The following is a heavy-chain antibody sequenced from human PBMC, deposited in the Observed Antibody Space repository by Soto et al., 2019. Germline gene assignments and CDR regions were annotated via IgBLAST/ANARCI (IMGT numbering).Heavy chain of an antibody. V-gene: IGHV3-23*01. J-gene: IGHJ5*02. CDR3: ARDVGASHPKYWFDP. D-gene: IGHD1-26*01. CDR1: GFIFDAYA. CDR2: ISGGGETT. Sequence: GGSLRLSCAASGFIFDAYALSWVRQAAGKGLEWVSAISGGGETTYYTDSVKGRFTISRDNSKNMVYLQMNSLRDDDTAVYYCARDVGASHPKYWFDPWGQGTLVTVSS.